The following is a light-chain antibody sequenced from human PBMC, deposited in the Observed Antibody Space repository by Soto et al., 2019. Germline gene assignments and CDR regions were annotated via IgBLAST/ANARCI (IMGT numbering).Light chain of an antibody. CDR1: QPISSW. J-gene: IGKJ1*01. CDR2: DAS. CDR3: QQYDYSRT. V-gene: IGKV1-5*01. Sequence: DIQMTQSPPTLSASVGDRVTITCRASQPISSWLAWYHQKPGKAPKLLIYDASNLESGVPSRFSGSGSGTEFTLTISSLQPEDFATYYCQQYDYSRTFGQGTKVDIK.